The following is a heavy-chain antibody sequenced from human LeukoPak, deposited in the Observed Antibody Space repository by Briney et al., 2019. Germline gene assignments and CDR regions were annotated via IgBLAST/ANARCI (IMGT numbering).Heavy chain of an antibody. CDR3: ARGIRREWLLVPYNWFDP. CDR1: GGSISSGGYY. V-gene: IGHV4-31*03. CDR2: IYYSGST. Sequence: PSETLSLTCTVSGGSISSGGYYWSWIRQHPGKGLEWIGYIYYSGSTYYNPSLKSRVTISVDTSKNQFSLKLSSVTAADTAVYYCARGIRREWLLVPYNWFDPWGQGTLVTVSS. D-gene: IGHD3-3*01. J-gene: IGHJ5*02.